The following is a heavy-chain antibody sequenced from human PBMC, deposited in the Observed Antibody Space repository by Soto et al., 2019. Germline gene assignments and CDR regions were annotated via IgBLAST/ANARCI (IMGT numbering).Heavy chain of an antibody. J-gene: IGHJ4*02. Sequence: EVQLLESGGSLVQPGGSLRLSCATSGCTFSTCAMSWVRQAPGKGLEWVSTLSGSGGSTYYADSVKGRFTISRDKSKNALYLQINSLRAEDTAIYYCAKSDQNPFGSWWTNVDYWGQGNLVTVSS. D-gene: IGHD2-15*01. CDR2: LSGSGGST. V-gene: IGHV3-23*01. CDR1: GCTFSTCA. CDR3: AKSDQNPFGSWWTNVDY.